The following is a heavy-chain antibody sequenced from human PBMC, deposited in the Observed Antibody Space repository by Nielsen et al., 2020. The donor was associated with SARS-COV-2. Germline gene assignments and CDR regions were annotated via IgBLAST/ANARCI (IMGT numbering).Heavy chain of an antibody. CDR3: ARADYYGSGSYPKAFDI. CDR2: IYHSGST. V-gene: IGHV4-30-2*01. Sequence: LRLSCAVSGGSISSGGYSWSWIRQPPGKGVEWIGYIYHSGSTYYNPSLKSRVTISVDRSKNQFSLKLSSVTAADTAVYYCARADYYGSGSYPKAFDIWGQGTMVTVSS. J-gene: IGHJ3*02. D-gene: IGHD3-10*01. CDR1: GGSISSGGYS.